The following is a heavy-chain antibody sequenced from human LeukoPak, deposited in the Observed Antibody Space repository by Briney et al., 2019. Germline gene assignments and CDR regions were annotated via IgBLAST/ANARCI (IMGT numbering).Heavy chain of an antibody. CDR2: IRYDGSNK. J-gene: IGHJ4*02. V-gene: IGHV3-30*02. CDR3: AKAQNTAMVYYFDY. Sequence: PGGSLRLSCAASGSTFSSYGMHWVRQAPGKGLEWVAFIRYDGSNKYYADSVKGRFTISRDNSKNTLYLQMNSLRAEDTAVYYCAKAQNTAMVYYFDYWGQGTLVTVSS. D-gene: IGHD5-18*01. CDR1: GSTFSSYG.